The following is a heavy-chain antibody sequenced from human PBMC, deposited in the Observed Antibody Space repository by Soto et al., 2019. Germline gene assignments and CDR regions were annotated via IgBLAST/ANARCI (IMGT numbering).Heavy chain of an antibody. CDR2: IAYDGSKQ. CDR1: GFTFNIYG. Sequence: GGSLRLSWAASGFTFNIYGMHWVRQAPDRGLEWVALIAYDGSKQYYAVSVKGRFTSSRDNSKNTRFLQMNSLGADDTAVYYCAKDQASGQGSFDSWGQGTLVTVSS. V-gene: IGHV3-30*18. CDR3: AKDQASGQGSFDS. J-gene: IGHJ4*02.